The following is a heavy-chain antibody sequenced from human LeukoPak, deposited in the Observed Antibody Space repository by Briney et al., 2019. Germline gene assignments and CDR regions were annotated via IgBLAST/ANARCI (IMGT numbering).Heavy chain of an antibody. J-gene: IGHJ2*01. CDR1: GFTVSSNY. CDR2: ISGSGGST. CDR3: AKDAIQLWFRWYFDL. D-gene: IGHD5-18*01. Sequence: GGSLRLSCVVSGFTVSSNYMSWVRQAPGKGLEWVSAISGSGGSTYYADSVKGRFTISRDNSKNTLYLQMNSLRAEDTAVYYCAKDAIQLWFRWYFDLWGRGTLVTVSS. V-gene: IGHV3-23*01.